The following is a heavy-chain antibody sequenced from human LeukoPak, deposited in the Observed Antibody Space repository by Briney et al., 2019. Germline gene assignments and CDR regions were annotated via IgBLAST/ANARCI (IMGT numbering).Heavy chain of an antibody. Sequence: EASVKVSCKASGGTFSSYAISWVRQAPGQGLEWMGGIIPIFGRANYAQKFQGRVTITADKSTSTAYMELSSLRSEDTAVYYCARESSIPAAGTVGNWFDPWGQGTLVTVSS. J-gene: IGHJ5*02. CDR2: IIPIFGRA. V-gene: IGHV1-69*06. CDR3: ARESSIPAAGTVGNWFDP. D-gene: IGHD6-13*01. CDR1: GGTFSSYA.